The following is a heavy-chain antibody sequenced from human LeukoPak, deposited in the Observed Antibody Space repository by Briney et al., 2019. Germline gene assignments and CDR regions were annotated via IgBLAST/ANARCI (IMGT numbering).Heavy chain of an antibody. Sequence: GGSLRLSCAASGFTFSSYWMHWVRQVPGKGLVWVSRINSDGSSTTYADSVKGRFTISRDNAKNTLYLQMNSLRAEDTAVYYCARPSSGWHNADYWGQGTLVIVSS. CDR1: GFTFSSYW. CDR3: ARPSSGWHNADY. CDR2: INSDGSST. V-gene: IGHV3-74*01. D-gene: IGHD6-19*01. J-gene: IGHJ4*02.